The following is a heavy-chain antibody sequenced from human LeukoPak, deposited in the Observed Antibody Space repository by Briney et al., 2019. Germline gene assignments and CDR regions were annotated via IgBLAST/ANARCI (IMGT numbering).Heavy chain of an antibody. D-gene: IGHD4-17*01. CDR2: ISSSSSYI. J-gene: IGHJ4*02. Sequence: GGSLRLSCAASGFTFSSYSMNWVRQAPGKGLEWVSSISSSSSYIYYADSVKGLFTISRDNAKNSLYLQMNSLRAEDTAVYYCARFRRLRFASYYFDYWGQGTLVTVSS. CDR3: ARFRRLRFASYYFDY. V-gene: IGHV3-21*01. CDR1: GFTFSSYS.